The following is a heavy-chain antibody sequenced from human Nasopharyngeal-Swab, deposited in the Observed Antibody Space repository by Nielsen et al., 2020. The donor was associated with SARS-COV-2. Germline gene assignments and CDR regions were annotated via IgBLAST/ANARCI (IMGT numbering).Heavy chain of an antibody. Sequence: GGSLRLSCAAPGFTFSDYYMSWIRQAPGKGLEWVSYISSSGSTIYYADSVKGRFTISRDNAKNSLYLQMNSLRAEDTAVYYCANHLPGTYYFDYWGQGTLVTVSS. V-gene: IGHV3-11*01. CDR1: GFTFSDYY. D-gene: IGHD3-10*01. J-gene: IGHJ4*02. CDR3: ANHLPGTYYFDY. CDR2: ISSSGSTI.